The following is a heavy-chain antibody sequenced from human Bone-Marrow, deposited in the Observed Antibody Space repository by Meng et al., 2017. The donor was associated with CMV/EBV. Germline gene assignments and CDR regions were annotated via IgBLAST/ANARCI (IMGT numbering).Heavy chain of an antibody. Sequence: GGSLRLSCAASGFTVSSNYMSWVRQAPGKGLEWVSVIYSGGSTYYADSVKGRFTISRDNSKNTLYLQMNSLRAEDTAVYYCARARYSGYDLIGFDYWGQGTLVTFSS. D-gene: IGHD5-12*01. CDR1: GFTVSSNY. CDR3: ARARYSGYDLIGFDY. CDR2: IYSGGST. J-gene: IGHJ4*02. V-gene: IGHV3-53*01.